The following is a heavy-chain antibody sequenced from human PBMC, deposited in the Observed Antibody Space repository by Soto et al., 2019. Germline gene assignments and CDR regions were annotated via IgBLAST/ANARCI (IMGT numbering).Heavy chain of an antibody. V-gene: IGHV3-21*01. CDR3: ARRYCSSTNCYAFES. Sequence: PGGSLRLSCAASGFTFSDYSMIWVRQAPGKGLEWVSAISSGGNYAYYADSVKGRVTVSRDNAKNSLYLQMNSLRAEDTAVYYCARRYCSSTNCYAFESWGQGTPVTVSS. J-gene: IGHJ4*02. CDR1: GFTFSDYS. CDR2: ISSGGNYA. D-gene: IGHD2-2*01.